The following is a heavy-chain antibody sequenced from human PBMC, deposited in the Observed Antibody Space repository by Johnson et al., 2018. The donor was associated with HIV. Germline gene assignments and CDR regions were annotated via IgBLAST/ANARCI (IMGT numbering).Heavy chain of an antibody. CDR1: GFTFDDYA. V-gene: IGHV3-23*04. D-gene: IGHD6-6*01. Sequence: VQLVESGGGVVRPGGSLRLSCAASGFTFDDYAMSWVRQAPGKGLEWVSAISGSGGSTYYADSVQGRFTISRDNSKNTLYLQMNSLRAEDTAVYYCARGEEEQLGDAFDVWGQGTMVTVSS. J-gene: IGHJ3*01. CDR2: ISGSGGST. CDR3: ARGEEEQLGDAFDV.